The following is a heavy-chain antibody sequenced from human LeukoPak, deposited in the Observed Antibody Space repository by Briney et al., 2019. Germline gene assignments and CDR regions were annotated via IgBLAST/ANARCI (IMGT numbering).Heavy chain of an antibody. J-gene: IGHJ4*02. V-gene: IGHV4-34*01. CDR2: INHSGST. CDR3: ARGWACSGTSCYKFDY. CDR1: GGSFSGYY. D-gene: IGHD2-2*02. Sequence: PSETLSLTCAVSGGSFSGYYWSWIRQPPGKGLEWIGEINHSGSTNYNPSLKSRVTISVDTSKNQFSLKLSSVTAADTAVCFCARGWACSGTSCYKFDYWGQGTLVTVSS.